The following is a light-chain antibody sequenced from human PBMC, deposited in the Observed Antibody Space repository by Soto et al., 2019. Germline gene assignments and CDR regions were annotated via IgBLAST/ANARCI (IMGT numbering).Light chain of an antibody. CDR3: SSCTSTINVI. V-gene: IGLV2-14*01. CDR2: EVS. Sequence: QSALTQPASVSGSPGQSITISCTGSSSDIGGYNYVSWYQQHPGKAPKLIIYEVSSRPSGVSNRFSGSKSGNTASLTISGLQAEDEADYYCSSCTSTINVIFGGGTKVTVL. J-gene: IGLJ2*01. CDR1: SSDIGGYNY.